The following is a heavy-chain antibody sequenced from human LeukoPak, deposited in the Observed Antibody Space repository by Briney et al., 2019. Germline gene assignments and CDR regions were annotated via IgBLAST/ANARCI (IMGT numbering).Heavy chain of an antibody. D-gene: IGHD3-22*01. CDR3: AKGHADSSGYYYFDS. V-gene: IGHV3-23*01. CDR1: GFTFSNYG. Sequence: QPGGSLRLSCAASGFTFSNYGLSWVRQAPGKGLEWVSGITGSGGSTYYADSVKGRFTISRDNSKNMLYLQMNSLRVEDTAVYYCAKGHADSSGYYYFDSWGQGTLVTVSS. CDR2: ITGSGGST. J-gene: IGHJ4*02.